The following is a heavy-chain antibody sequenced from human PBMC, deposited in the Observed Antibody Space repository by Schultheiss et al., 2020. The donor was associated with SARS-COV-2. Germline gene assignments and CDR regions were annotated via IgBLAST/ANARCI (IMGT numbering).Heavy chain of an antibody. V-gene: IGHV3-30-3*01. CDR1: GFTFSSYA. D-gene: IGHD6-13*01. J-gene: IGHJ6*02. Sequence: GGSLRLSCAASGFTFSSYAMHWVRQAPGKGLEWVAVISYDGSNKYYADSVKGRFTISRDNSKNTLYLQMNSLRAEDTAVYYCARIATYSSSRKRGDSVMDVWGQGTTVTVS. CDR2: ISYDGSNK. CDR3: ARIATYSSSRKRGDSVMDV.